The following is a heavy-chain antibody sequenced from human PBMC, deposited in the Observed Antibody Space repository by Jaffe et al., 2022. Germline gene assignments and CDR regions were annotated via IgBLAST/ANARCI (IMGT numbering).Heavy chain of an antibody. D-gene: IGHD3-16*02. Sequence: QITLKESGPTLVKPTQTLTLTCTFSGFSLSTSGVGVGWIRQPPGKALEWLALIYWDDDKRYSPSLKSRLTITKDTSKNQVVLTMTNMDPVDTATYYCAHSFMTTFGGVILDPHFDYWGQGTLVTVSS. CDR1: GFSLSTSGVG. CDR2: IYWDDDK. CDR3: AHSFMTTFGGVILDPHFDY. V-gene: IGHV2-5*02. J-gene: IGHJ4*02.